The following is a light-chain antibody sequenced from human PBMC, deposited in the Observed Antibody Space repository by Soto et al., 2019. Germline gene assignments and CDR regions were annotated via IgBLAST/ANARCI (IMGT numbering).Light chain of an antibody. J-gene: IGKJ3*01. Sequence: EIVLTQSPGTLSLSPGERATLSCRASHSVSSSYLAWYQQKPGQAPSLLIYGTSSRATGIPDRFSGSGSGTDFTLTISRLEPEDFAVYYCQQYGTSLFSFGPGTKVDI. CDR2: GTS. V-gene: IGKV3-20*01. CDR3: QQYGTSLFS. CDR1: HSVSSSY.